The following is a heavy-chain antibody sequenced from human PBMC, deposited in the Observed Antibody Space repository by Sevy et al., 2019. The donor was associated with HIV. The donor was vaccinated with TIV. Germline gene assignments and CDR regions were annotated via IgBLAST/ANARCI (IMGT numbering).Heavy chain of an antibody. D-gene: IGHD3-16*01. J-gene: IGHJ6*02. Sequence: GGSLRLSCTASGFTFSTYDIHWVHQAPGKGLEWVAIIAHDGNYRYYSDSVRGRFSMSRDNSKNTAYLQMSGLSVEDTAVYYCAKNRPPGGSYFSRHGMDVWGRRTTVTVSS. V-gene: IGHV3-30*18. CDR1: GFTFSTYD. CDR2: IAHDGNYR. CDR3: AKNRPPGGSYFSRHGMDV.